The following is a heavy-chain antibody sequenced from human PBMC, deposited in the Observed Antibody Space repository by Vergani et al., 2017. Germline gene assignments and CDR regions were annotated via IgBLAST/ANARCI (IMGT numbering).Heavy chain of an antibody. Sequence: QVELQQWGAGLLKPSETLSLTCAVYGGSFSGYFWSWIRQPPGKGLEWIGEINHSGSTDYNPSLQSRVIISVDTSKNQFSLKLRSVTAADTAVYFCARVMYRDEASTGYRLEGMDIWGQGTTVTISS. J-gene: IGHJ6*02. D-gene: IGHD3-9*01. CDR2: INHSGST. CDR3: ARVMYRDEASTGYRLEGMDI. V-gene: IGHV4-34*01. CDR1: GGSFSGYF.